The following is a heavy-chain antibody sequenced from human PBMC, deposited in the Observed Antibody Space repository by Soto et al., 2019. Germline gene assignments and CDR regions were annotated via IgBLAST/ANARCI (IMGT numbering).Heavy chain of an antibody. CDR2: ISGSGGST. Sequence: GGSLRLSCAASGFTFSSYAMSWVRQAPGKGLEWVSAISGSGGSTYYADSVKGRFTISRDNSKNTLYLQMNSLRAEDTAVYYCAGRTLITIFGVGAFDIWGQGTMVTVSS. V-gene: IGHV3-23*01. CDR1: GFTFSSYA. CDR3: AGRTLITIFGVGAFDI. D-gene: IGHD3-3*01. J-gene: IGHJ3*02.